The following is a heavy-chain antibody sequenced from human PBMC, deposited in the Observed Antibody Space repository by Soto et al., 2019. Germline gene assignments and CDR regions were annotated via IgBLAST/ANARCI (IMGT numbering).Heavy chain of an antibody. CDR1: GFTFRTYT. D-gene: IGHD2-15*01. V-gene: IGHV3-21*01. J-gene: IGHJ6*02. CDR3: ARDRGYDAHDYYYNAMDV. CDR2: IRGFSPYT. Sequence: VGSLRLSCISSGFTFRTYTMNWVRQAPGKGLEWVSGIRGFSPYTFYAESVKGRFTISGDNAKNSLYLQMNSLRAEDTAVYYCARDRGYDAHDYYYNAMDVWGQGTTVTVSS.